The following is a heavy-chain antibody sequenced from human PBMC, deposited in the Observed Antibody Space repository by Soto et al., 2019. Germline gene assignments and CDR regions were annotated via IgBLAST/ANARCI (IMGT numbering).Heavy chain of an antibody. J-gene: IGHJ5*02. CDR2: ISGSGGAT. Sequence: GGSLRLSCTASGFTFSTYAMTWVRQAPGKGLEWVSSISGSGGATYYADSVKGRFTISRDDSKNTLFLQMDSLRAEDTALYYCAKAGRPFYDLWSENRFDPWGQGTLVTVSS. D-gene: IGHD3-3*01. CDR1: GFTFSTYA. CDR3: AKAGRPFYDLWSENRFDP. V-gene: IGHV3-23*01.